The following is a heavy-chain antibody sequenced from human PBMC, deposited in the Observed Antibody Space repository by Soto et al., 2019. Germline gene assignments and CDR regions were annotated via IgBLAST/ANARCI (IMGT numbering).Heavy chain of an antibody. CDR2: MNPNSGNT. J-gene: IGHJ6*02. D-gene: IGHD2-2*01. V-gene: IGHV1-8*01. Sequence: QVQLVQSGAEVKKPGASVKVSCKASGYTFTSYDINWVRQATGQGLEWMGWMNPNSGNTGYAQKFQGRVTMTRNTSISTAYMELSSLRSEDTAVYYCARELVPAAMDYYYGMDVWGQGTTVTVSS. CDR3: ARELVPAAMDYYYGMDV. CDR1: GYTFTSYD.